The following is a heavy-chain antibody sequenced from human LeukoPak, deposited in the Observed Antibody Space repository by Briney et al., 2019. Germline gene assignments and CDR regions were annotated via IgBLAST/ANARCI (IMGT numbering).Heavy chain of an antibody. D-gene: IGHD4-23*01. CDR1: GFTFSTYW. J-gene: IGHJ4*02. CDR3: IRDDYGGKCE. CDR2: IKGDGSST. V-gene: IGHV3-74*01. Sequence: GGSLRLSCAASGFTFSTYWMHWVRQAQGKGLEWVARIKGDGSSTSYADSVKGRFTISRDNAMNTLLLQMNSLRVDDTGVYYCIRDDYGGKCEWGQGTLVTVSS.